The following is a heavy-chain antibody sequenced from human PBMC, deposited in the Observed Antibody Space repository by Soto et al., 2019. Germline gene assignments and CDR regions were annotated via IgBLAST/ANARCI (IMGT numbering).Heavy chain of an antibody. CDR3: ARLTSDITIFGVVIGEYYYYYGMDV. CDR1: GYTFTSYG. D-gene: IGHD3-3*01. V-gene: IGHV1-18*01. J-gene: IGHJ6*02. Sequence: ASVKVSCKASGYTFTSYGISWVRQAPGQGLEWMGWISAYNGNTNYAQKLQGRVTMTTDTSTSTAYMELRSLRSDDTAVYYCARLTSDITIFGVVIGEYYYYYGMDVWGQGTTVTVYS. CDR2: ISAYNGNT.